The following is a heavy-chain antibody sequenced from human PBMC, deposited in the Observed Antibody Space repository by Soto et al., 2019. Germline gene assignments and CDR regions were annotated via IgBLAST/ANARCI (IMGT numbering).Heavy chain of an antibody. CDR3: AGGAYYYGMDV. J-gene: IGHJ6*02. Sequence: QSPSRGLEWLGRTYYRSKWYNDYAVSVKSRITINPDTSKNQFSLQLNSVTPEDTAVYYCAGGAYYYGMDVWGQGTTVTVSS. V-gene: IGHV6-1*01. D-gene: IGHD1-26*01. CDR2: TYYRSKWYN.